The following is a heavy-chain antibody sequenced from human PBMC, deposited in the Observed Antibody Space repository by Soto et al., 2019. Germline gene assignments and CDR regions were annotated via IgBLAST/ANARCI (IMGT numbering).Heavy chain of an antibody. CDR1: GGSISSFN. J-gene: IGHJ6*02. V-gene: IGHV4-59*01. D-gene: IGHD1-1*01. Sequence: SETLSLTCTVSGGSISSFNWRWIRQHPGKGLEWIGNIYYSGSTNYNPSLKRRVTISVDTSKNQFSLKLSSVTAADTAVYYCAREIFAGDDDNYRKYYYYHGMDVWGQGTTVTVSS. CDR3: AREIFAGDDDNYRKYYYYHGMDV. CDR2: IYYSGST.